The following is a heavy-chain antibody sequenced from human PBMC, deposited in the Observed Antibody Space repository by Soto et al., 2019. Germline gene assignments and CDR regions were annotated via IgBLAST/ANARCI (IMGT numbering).Heavy chain of an antibody. J-gene: IGHJ6*02. CDR2: IDPSDSYT. D-gene: IGHD3-10*01. CDR3: ARPPSYYGSGSPPWMDV. Sequence: PGESLKISCKGSVYSFTSYWISWVRQMPGKGLEWMGRIDPSDSYTNYSPSFQGHVTISAGKSISTAYLQWSSLKASDTAMYYCARPPSYYGSGSPPWMDVWGQGTTVTVSS. CDR1: VYSFTSYW. V-gene: IGHV5-10-1*01.